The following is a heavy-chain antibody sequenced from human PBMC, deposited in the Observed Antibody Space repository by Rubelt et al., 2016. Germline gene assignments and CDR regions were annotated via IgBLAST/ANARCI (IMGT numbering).Heavy chain of an antibody. CDR3: ARAGLGSSWYGGNYYFDY. V-gene: IGHV3-23*01. CDR2: ISGSGGST. J-gene: IGHJ4*02. D-gene: IGHD6-13*01. Sequence: EVQLLESGGGLVQPGGSLRLSCAASGFTFSSYAMSWVRQAPGKGLEWVSAISGSGGSTSYADSVKGRFTISRDNSKNTLYRQMNSLRAEGTAVDYCARAGLGSSWYGGNYYFDYWGQGTLVTVS. CDR1: GFTFSSYA.